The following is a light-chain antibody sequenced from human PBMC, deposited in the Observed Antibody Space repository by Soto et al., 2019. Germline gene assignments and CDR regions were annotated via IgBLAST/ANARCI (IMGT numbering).Light chain of an antibody. CDR2: DAS. J-gene: IGKJ2*01. V-gene: IGKV3-11*01. CDR1: QSISDY. Sequence: EIVLTQSPATLSLSPGDRATLSCRASQSISDYLAWYQQKPGQAPRLLIYDASNRATGIPARFSGSGSGTDFTLTISSLEPEDSAVYFCQQLSDWLFGQGTKLEIK. CDR3: QQLSDWL.